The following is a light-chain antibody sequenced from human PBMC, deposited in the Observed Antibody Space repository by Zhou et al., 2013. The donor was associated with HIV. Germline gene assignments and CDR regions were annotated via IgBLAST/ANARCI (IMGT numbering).Light chain of an antibody. J-gene: IGKJ1*01. CDR1: QTISSAY. CDR2: GAS. Sequence: EIVMTQSPGTLSLSPGERATLSCRASQTISSAYLAWYQQKPGQAPRLLIYGASTRAPDVPDTFSGSGSGTEFTLTISSLQSEHFAIYYCQQYNFWPRAFGQGTKVELK. V-gene: IGKV3-15*01. CDR3: QQYNFWPRA.